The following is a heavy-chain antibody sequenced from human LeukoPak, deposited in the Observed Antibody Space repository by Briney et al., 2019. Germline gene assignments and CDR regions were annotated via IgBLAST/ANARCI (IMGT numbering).Heavy chain of an antibody. V-gene: IGHV3-23*01. CDR3: ARCPYDFWSGYYSTYYYYYMDV. D-gene: IGHD3-3*01. Sequence: GGSLRLSCAASGFTFSSYAMAWVRQAPGKGLEWVSALSDTGGSTYYGGSVKGRFTISRDNAKNSLYLQMNSLRAEDTAVYYCARCPYDFWSGYYSTYYYYYMDVWGKGTTVTVSS. CDR2: LSDTGGST. CDR1: GFTFSSYA. J-gene: IGHJ6*03.